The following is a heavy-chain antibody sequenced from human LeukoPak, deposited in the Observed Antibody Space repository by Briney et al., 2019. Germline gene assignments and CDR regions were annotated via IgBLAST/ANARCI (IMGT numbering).Heavy chain of an antibody. CDR2: IYYSGNT. CDR3: ARVTEGAYFDY. CDR1: GVSISSSNSY. D-gene: IGHD1-26*01. Sequence: PSETLSLTCTVSGVSISSSNSYWGWIRQPPGKGLEWTGSIYYSGNTYYNASLKSQVSISVDTSKNQFSLKLSSVTAADTAVYYCARVTEGAYFDYWGQGTLVTVSS. J-gene: IGHJ4*02. V-gene: IGHV4-39*07.